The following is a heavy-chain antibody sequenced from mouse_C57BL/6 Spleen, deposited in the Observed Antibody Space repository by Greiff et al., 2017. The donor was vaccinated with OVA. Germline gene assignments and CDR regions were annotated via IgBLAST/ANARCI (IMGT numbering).Heavy chain of an antibody. CDR2: IYPGDGDT. J-gene: IGHJ4*01. CDR1: GYAFSSYW. V-gene: IGHV1-80*01. CDR3: ARSRYGKDDAMDY. Sequence: VQLQQSGAELVKPGASVKISCKASGYAFSSYWMNWVKQRPGKGLEWIGQIYPGDGDTNYNGKFKGKATLTADKSSSTAYMQLSSLTSEDSAVYFCARSRYGKDDAMDYWGQGTSVTVSS. D-gene: IGHD2-1*01.